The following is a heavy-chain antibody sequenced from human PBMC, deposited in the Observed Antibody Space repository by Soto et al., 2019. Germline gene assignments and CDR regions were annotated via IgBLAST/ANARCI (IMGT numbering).Heavy chain of an antibody. D-gene: IGHD2-21*02. CDR2: INPNSGGT. V-gene: IGHV1-2*04. Sequence: GASVTGSCKASGYTFTGYYMHWVRQAPGQGLEWMGWINPNSGGTNYAQKFQGWVTMTRDTSISTAYMELSRLRSDDTAVYYCARGPGVRRLLLYYYYGMDVWGQGTTVTVSS. CDR1: GYTFTGYY. CDR3: ARGPGVRRLLLYYYYGMDV. J-gene: IGHJ6*02.